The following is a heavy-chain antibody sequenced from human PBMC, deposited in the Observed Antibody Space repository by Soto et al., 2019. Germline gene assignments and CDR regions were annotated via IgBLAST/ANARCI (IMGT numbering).Heavy chain of an antibody. V-gene: IGHV3-23*05. CDR3: ARGGADHYDYGMDV. CDR1: GFILSSYP. D-gene: IGHD3-10*01. J-gene: IGHJ6*02. CDR2: MNRAASST. Sequence: QLSESGGGFLQPGGPLTLSCAASGFILSSYPMTWVRQAPGRGLVWVSSMNRAASSTSYADSVKGRFTTSRDDSQNTLVLHINTLRPEDTAVYFCARGGADHYDYGMDVWGQGTTVIGSS.